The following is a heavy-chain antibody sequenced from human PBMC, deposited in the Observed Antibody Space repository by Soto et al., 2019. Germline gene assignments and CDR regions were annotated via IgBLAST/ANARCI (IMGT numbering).Heavy chain of an antibody. Sequence: PGGSLRLSCAASGFTFNNYAIIWFRQSPGKGREWVSAISASGATTNYADSVKGRFTISRDNAKNTLYLQMNSLRAGDTAVYYCAKESIAVAGQRNYFDPWGQGTLVTVSS. CDR2: ISASGATT. V-gene: IGHV3-23*01. CDR3: AKESIAVAGQRNYFDP. J-gene: IGHJ5*02. CDR1: GFTFNNYA. D-gene: IGHD6-19*01.